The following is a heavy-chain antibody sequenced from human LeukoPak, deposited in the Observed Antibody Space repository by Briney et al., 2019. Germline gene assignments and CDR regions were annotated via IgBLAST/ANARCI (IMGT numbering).Heavy chain of an antibody. CDR2: INHSGST. CDR3: ARGRKQPLPPGYNSGMDV. CDR1: GGSFSDYY. D-gene: IGHD5-18*01. J-gene: IGHJ6*04. V-gene: IGHV4-34*01. Sequence: SETLSLTCAVYGGSFSDYYWRCIRQPPGGGREGNGGINHSGSTNYNPSLKSRATISVATSKNPFSLKLSSVTAADTAVYYCARGRKQPLPPGYNSGMDVWGKGTTVTASS.